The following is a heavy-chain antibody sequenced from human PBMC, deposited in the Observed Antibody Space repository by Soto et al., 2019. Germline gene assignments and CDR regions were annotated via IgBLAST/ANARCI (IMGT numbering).Heavy chain of an antibody. CDR3: AKVAVCRLGLTDY. Sequence: EVQLLESGGGLVQPGGSLRLSCAASGFPFRSYAMSWVRQAPGKGLAWVSAISGSGGSTYYADSVKGRFTISRHNSKNTLYLHMNTLRAEDTALYYCAKVAVCRLGLTDYWGQGTLVTVSS. J-gene: IGHJ4*02. CDR2: ISGSGGST. CDR1: GFPFRSYA. D-gene: IGHD6-19*01. V-gene: IGHV3-23*01.